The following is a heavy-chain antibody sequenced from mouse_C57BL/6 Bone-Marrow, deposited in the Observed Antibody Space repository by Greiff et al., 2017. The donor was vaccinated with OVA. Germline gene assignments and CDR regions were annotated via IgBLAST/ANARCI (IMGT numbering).Heavy chain of an antibody. V-gene: IGHV1-81*01. J-gene: IGHJ4*01. CDR1: GYTFTSYG. Sequence: VQLQESGAELARPGASVKLSCKASGYTFTSYGISWVKQRTGQGLEWIGEIYPRSGNTYYNEKFKGKATLTADKSSSTAYMELRSLTSEDSAVDVCARRGQLRLQNAMDYWGQGTSVTVSS. CDR3: ARRGQLRLQNAMDY. CDR2: IYPRSGNT. D-gene: IGHD3-2*02.